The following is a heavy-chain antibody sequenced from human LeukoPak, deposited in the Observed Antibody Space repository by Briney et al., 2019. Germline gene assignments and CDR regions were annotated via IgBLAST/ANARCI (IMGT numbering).Heavy chain of an antibody. Sequence: SGPTLVKPTQTLTLTCSLFGFSLSTSGVGVGWIRQPPGKGLEWPALIYWDDGKRYSPSLKSRLTITKNTSKNQVVLTMTKMNPVDTATYYCAHVYVIGNTYYDFWRGYYFDYWGQGTLVTVSS. CDR1: GFSLSTSGVG. V-gene: IGHV2-5*02. CDR3: AHVYVIGNTYYDFWRGYYFDY. D-gene: IGHD3-3*01. J-gene: IGHJ4*02. CDR2: IYWDDGK.